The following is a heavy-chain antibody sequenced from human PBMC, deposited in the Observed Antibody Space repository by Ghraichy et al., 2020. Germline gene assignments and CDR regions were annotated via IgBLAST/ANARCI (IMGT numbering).Heavy chain of an antibody. CDR3: ARGARAVAHFDW. CDR1: GGSISSYY. V-gene: IGHV4-59*01. CDR2: VQNSGRT. D-gene: IGHD6-19*01. J-gene: IGHJ4*02. Sequence: SETLSLTCTVSGGSISSYYWSWIRQPPGKELEWIGYVQNSGRTNYNPSLKSRITISVDTSKNQLSLKLISVTAADTAVYYCARGARAVAHFDWWGQGTLVTVSP.